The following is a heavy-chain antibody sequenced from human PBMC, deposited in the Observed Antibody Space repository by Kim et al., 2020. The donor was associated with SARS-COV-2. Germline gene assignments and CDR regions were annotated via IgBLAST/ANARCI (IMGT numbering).Heavy chain of an antibody. D-gene: IGHD3-9*01. J-gene: IGHJ6*02. Sequence: GGSLRLSCAASGFTFSSYSMNWVRQAPGKGLEWVSSISSSSSYIYYADSVKGRFTISRDNAKNSLYLQMNSLRAEDTAVYYCARAGEYYDILTGYQIYYYSMDVWGQGTTVTVSS. CDR1: GFTFSSYS. V-gene: IGHV3-21*01. CDR2: ISSSSSYI. CDR3: ARAGEYYDILTGYQIYYYSMDV.